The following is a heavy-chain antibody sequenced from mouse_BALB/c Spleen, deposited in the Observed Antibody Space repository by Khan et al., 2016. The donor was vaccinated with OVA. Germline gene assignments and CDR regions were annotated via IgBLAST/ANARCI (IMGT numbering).Heavy chain of an antibody. Sequence: QVQLQQPGSVLMRPGASVKLSCKASGYTFTSSWMHWAKQRPGQGLEWIGEIHPNSGNTNHNEKFKGKATLTVDTSSSTAYVDLSSLTSEDSAVYFCARRADYRYEYFDYWGQGTTLTVSS. J-gene: IGHJ2*01. V-gene: IGHV1S130*01. D-gene: IGHD2-14*01. CDR2: IHPNSGNT. CDR1: GYTFTSSW. CDR3: ARRADYRYEYFDY.